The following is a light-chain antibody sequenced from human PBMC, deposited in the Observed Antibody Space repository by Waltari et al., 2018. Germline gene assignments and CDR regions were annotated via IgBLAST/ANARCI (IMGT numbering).Light chain of an antibody. CDR2: VHNDGSH. J-gene: IGLJ3*02. V-gene: IGLV4-69*01. Sequence: QLVLTQSPSASASLGASVKLTCTLSSGHSSYAIAWHTQQPEKGPRYLMKVHNDGSHSKGDGIPDRFSGSSSGAERYLTISSLRSEDEADYYCQTWGAGFRVFGGGTKLAVL. CDR3: QTWGAGFRV. CDR1: SGHSSYA.